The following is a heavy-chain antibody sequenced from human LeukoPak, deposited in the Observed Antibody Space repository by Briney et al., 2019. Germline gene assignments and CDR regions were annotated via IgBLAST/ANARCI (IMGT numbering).Heavy chain of an antibody. CDR1: VYSFSIFW. CDR2: IYPGDSDT. CDR3: ARRGSGWYRGAFDI. J-gene: IGHJ3*02. D-gene: IGHD6-19*01. Sequence: GESLKISCKGSVYSFSIFWIGWVRQMPGEGLEWMGLIYPGDSDTRYSPSFQGQGPISADKSISTAYLQWSSLKASDTAMYYCARRGSGWYRGAFDIWGQGTMVTVSS. V-gene: IGHV5-51*01.